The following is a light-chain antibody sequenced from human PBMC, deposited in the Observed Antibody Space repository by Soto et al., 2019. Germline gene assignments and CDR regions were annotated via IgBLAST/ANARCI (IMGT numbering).Light chain of an antibody. CDR1: QTISYS. CDR2: DAS. V-gene: IGKV1-39*01. J-gene: IGKJ1*01. Sequence: DIQMTQSPSSLSASVGDRVTITCRASQTISYSLNWYQQKPGKAPKVLIYDASTLQSGVPPRFSGSGSGTDFALTISSLQPEDVATYYCRQSAGSRPWTFGQGTKVEAK. CDR3: RQSAGSRPWT.